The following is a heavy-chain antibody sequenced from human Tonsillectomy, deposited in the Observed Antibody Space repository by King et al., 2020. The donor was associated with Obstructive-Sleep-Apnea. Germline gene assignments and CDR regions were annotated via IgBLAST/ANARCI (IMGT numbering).Heavy chain of an antibody. CDR3: ARDISAYESPSPAY. D-gene: IGHD3-22*01. Sequence: VQLVQSGAEVKKPGASVKVSCKASGYTFTGYYIHWVRQAPEQGLEWMGWISPNSGATKYAQKFQDRVTMTRDTSISTAYMDLSRLKYDDTAIYYCARDISAYESPSPAYWGQGTLVTVSS. CDR2: ISPNSGAT. CDR1: GYTFTGYY. V-gene: IGHV1-2*02. J-gene: IGHJ4*02.